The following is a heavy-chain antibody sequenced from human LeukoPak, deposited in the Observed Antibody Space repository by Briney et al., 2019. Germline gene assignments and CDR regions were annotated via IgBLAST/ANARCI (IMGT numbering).Heavy chain of an antibody. D-gene: IGHD6-13*01. J-gene: IGHJ4*02. CDR2: INPSGGST. CDR3: AREQQLEPFDY. V-gene: IGHV1-46*01. CDR1: GYTFTSYY. Sequence: ASVKVSCKASGYTFTSYYMHWVRQAPGQGLEWMGIINPSGGSTSYAQKFQGRVTMTRDTSTSTVYMELSSLRSEDMAVYYCAREQQLEPFDYWGQGTLVTVSS.